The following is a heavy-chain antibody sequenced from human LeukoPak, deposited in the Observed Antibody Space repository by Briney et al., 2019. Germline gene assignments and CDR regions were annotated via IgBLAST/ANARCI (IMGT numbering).Heavy chain of an antibody. CDR1: GGSINDYY. Sequence: PSETLSLTCTVPGGSINDYYWSWIRQPPGKGRESIGPISYSGNTNYNSSLRSRVTISVDTSNNQFSLRLSSVTAADTAVYYCARDSYTGNYFEDTFDIWGQGTMVTVSS. CDR2: ISYSGNT. CDR3: ARDSYTGNYFEDTFDI. V-gene: IGHV4-59*01. D-gene: IGHD1-26*01. J-gene: IGHJ3*02.